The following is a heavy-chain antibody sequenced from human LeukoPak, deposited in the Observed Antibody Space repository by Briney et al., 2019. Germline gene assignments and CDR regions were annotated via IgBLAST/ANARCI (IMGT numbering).Heavy chain of an antibody. J-gene: IGHJ4*02. CDR2: INHSGST. Sequence: PSETLSLTCAVYGGSFSGYYWSWIRQPPGKGLEWIGEINHSGSTNYNPSLKSRVTISVDASKNQFSLRLSPVTAADTAVYYCAITYYDSSGYYFGYWGQGTLVTVSS. CDR3: AITYYDSSGYYFGY. V-gene: IGHV4-34*01. D-gene: IGHD3-22*01. CDR1: GGSFSGYY.